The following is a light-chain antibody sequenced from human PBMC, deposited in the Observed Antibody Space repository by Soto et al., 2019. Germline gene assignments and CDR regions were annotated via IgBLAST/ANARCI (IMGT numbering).Light chain of an antibody. CDR3: QQYADLPYS. J-gene: IGKJ2*01. V-gene: IGKV3-20*01. Sequence: EIVLTQSPGTLSLSPGERATLSCMASQTLTTRFLAWYQQKPGQAPRLLIYGASSRATGIPDRFSGSGSVTENTLTISRLEPEDFAVYSCQQYADLPYSFGQGTTLEIK. CDR2: GAS. CDR1: QTLTTRF.